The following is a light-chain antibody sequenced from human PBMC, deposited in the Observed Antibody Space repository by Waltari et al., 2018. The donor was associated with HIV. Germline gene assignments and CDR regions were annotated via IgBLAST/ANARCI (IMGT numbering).Light chain of an antibody. J-gene: IGLJ1*01. V-gene: IGLV1-47*01. CDR3: VAWDDSLSGFA. Sequence: QSVLTQSPSASGTLGQRVTISCPGSNSNVGSKYVYWYQQLPGTAPKQLIYRHDVRHSVVPDRFSASNSGVSASLSISGLRSEDEADYYCVAWDDSLSGFAFGTGTKVTVL. CDR2: RHD. CDR1: NSNVGSKY.